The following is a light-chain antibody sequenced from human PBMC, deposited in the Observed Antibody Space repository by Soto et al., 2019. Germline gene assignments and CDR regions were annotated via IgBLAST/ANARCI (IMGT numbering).Light chain of an antibody. CDR1: QDIRGA. J-gene: IGKJ5*01. Sequence: AIQVTQSPSSLSASVGDRDTITCRASQDIRGALAWYQQKPGKAPKLLIYDVSTLESGVPSRFSGSGSGTEFTLTISSLQPEDFGTYYCQQFNSYPITFGHGTRLEIK. CDR2: DVS. V-gene: IGKV1-13*02. CDR3: QQFNSYPIT.